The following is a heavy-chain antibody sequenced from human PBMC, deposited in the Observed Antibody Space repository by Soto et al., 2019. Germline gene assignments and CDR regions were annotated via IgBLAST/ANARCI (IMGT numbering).Heavy chain of an antibody. Sequence: PGGSLRLSGTASVFTVGDYAMSWFRQAPGKGLEWVGFIRSKAYGGKTEYAASVKGRFTISRDDSKSIAYLQMNSLKTEDTAVYYCTRDPPPRGGLFYYYGMDVWGQGTTVTVS. V-gene: IGHV3-49*03. CDR3: TRDPPPRGGLFYYYGMDV. CDR1: VFTVGDYA. CDR2: IRSKAYGGKT. J-gene: IGHJ6*02. D-gene: IGHD2-15*01.